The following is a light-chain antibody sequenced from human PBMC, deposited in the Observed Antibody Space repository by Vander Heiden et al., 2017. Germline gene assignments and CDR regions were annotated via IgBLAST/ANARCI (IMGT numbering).Light chain of an antibody. J-gene: IGLJ3*02. V-gene: IGLV1-40*01. Sequence: QSVLTQQPSVSGAPGPRVTISCPGSSSNLGAGYDVHWYRQLPGTAPNLLIVFNNIRPSGVSDRFSCSNSGTSASPATTTRQAEDEAEDDCYSAANGLGDLWVFGGGTKLTVL. CDR2: FNN. CDR3: YSAANGLGDLWV. CDR1: SSNLGAGYD.